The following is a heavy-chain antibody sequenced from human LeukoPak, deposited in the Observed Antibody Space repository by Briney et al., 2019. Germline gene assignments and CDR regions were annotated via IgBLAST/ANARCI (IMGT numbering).Heavy chain of an antibody. V-gene: IGHV1-69*13. CDR3: ARVRWIAAAGKLGLGDYYYGMDV. D-gene: IGHD6-13*01. J-gene: IGHJ6*02. CDR2: IIPIFCTA. CDR1: GGTFSSYA. Sequence: SVKGSCKASGGTFSSYAISWVGQAPGQRLEWMGGIIPIFCTANYAQKFQGRVTITADESTSTAYMELSSLRSEDTAVYYCARVRWIAAAGKLGLGDYYYGMDVWGQGTTVTVSS.